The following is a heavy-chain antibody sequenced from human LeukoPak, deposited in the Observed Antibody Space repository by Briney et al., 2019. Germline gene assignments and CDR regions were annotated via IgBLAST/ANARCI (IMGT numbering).Heavy chain of an antibody. J-gene: IGHJ4*02. V-gene: IGHV3-23*01. CDR1: GFTFSSYA. CDR3: AKEETRAYGGD. D-gene: IGHD4-23*01. CDR2: ISGSGTRT. Sequence: QAGGSLRLSCAASGFTFSSYAMSWVRQAPGKGLEWVSAISGSGTRTYYADSVKGRFTISRDNSKNTLYLQMNSLRAEDTAVYYCAKEETRAYGGDWGQGTPVTVSS.